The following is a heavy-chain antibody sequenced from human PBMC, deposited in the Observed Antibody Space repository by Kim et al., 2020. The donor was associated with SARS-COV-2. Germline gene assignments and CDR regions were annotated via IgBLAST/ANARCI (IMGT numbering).Heavy chain of an antibody. V-gene: IGHV4-61*01. CDR1: EVSVGNDNYY. D-gene: IGHD2-21*02. Sequence: SENLSLTCNVSEVSVGNDNYYWSWIRQPPGKGLEWIGHIYYSGSANYNPSLKSRVIISLDTSEDQFSLHLTSVTAADTAVYYCATSEGHNSDCYGVRYWGQGALVTVSS. CDR2: IYYSGSA. J-gene: IGHJ4*02. CDR3: ATSEGHNSDCYGVRY.